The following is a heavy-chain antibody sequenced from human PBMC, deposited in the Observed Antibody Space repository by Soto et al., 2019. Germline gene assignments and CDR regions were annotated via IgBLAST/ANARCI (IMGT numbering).Heavy chain of an antibody. CDR1: GGSISSSSYY. J-gene: IGHJ5*02. CDR3: ARHRQFLEWENP. D-gene: IGHD3-3*01. V-gene: IGHV4-39*01. Sequence: PSETLSLTCTVSGGSISSSSYYWGWIRQPPGKGLEWIGSIYYSGSTYYNPSLKSRVTISVDTSKNQFSLKLSSVTAADTAVYYCARHRQFLEWENPWGQGTLVTVSS. CDR2: IYYSGST.